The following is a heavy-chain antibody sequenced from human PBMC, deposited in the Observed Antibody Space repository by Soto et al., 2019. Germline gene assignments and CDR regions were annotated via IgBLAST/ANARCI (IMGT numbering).Heavy chain of an antibody. D-gene: IGHD3-22*01. CDR2: IYYSGST. CDR1: GGSISSYY. CDR3: ARQEDYYDSTYFDY. Sequence: PSETLSLTCTVSGGSISSYYWSWIRQPPGKGLEWIGYIYYSGSTNYNPSLKSRVTISVDTSKNQFSLKLSSVTAADTAVYYCARQEDYYDSTYFDYWGQGTLVTVSS. V-gene: IGHV4-59*08. J-gene: IGHJ4*02.